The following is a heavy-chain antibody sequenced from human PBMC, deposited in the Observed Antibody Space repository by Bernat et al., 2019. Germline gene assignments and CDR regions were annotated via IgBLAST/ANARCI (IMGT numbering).Heavy chain of an antibody. D-gene: IGHD2-2*01. J-gene: IGHJ4*02. CDR3: AREPRRKVVPAAPGKFDY. Sequence: QVQLVQSGAEVKKPGASVKVSCKASGYTFTGYYMHWVRQAPGQGLEWMGRSNPNRGGTNCAQKVQGRVTMTRDTSISTAYMVLSRLSSDDTAVYYCAREPRRKVVPAAPGKFDYWGQETLVTVSS. V-gene: IGHV1-2*06. CDR1: GYTFTGYY. CDR2: SNPNRGGT.